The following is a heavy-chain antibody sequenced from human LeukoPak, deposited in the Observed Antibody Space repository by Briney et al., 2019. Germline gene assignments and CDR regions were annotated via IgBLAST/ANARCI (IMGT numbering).Heavy chain of an antibody. CDR1: GFTFSSYS. D-gene: IGHD4-23*01. CDR3: ARDPIYGGTVPYYFDY. J-gene: IGHJ4*02. Sequence: PGGSLRLSCAASGFTFSSYSMNWVRQARGKGLEWVSSISSSSSYIYYADSVKGRFTISRDNAKNSLYLQMNSLRAEDTAVYYCARDPIYGGTVPYYFDYWGQGTLVTVSS. V-gene: IGHV3-21*01. CDR2: ISSSSSYI.